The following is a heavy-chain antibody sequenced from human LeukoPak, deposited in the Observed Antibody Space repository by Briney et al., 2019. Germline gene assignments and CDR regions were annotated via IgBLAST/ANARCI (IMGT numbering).Heavy chain of an antibody. D-gene: IGHD1-26*01. CDR1: GFTFSSYG. V-gene: IGHV3-30*02. Sequence: GGSLRLSCAASGFTFSSYGMHWVRQAPGKGLEGVAFIRYDGSNKYYADSVKGRFTISRDNSKNTLYLQMNSLRAEDTAVYYCAKDMRELQTFDYWGQGTLVTVSS. CDR3: AKDMRELQTFDY. CDR2: IRYDGSNK. J-gene: IGHJ4*02.